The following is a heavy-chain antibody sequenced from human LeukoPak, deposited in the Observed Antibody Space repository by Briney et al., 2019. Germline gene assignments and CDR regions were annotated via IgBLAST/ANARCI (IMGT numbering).Heavy chain of an antibody. CDR2: ISSSGSTT. CDR1: GFIFSNYE. J-gene: IGHJ5*02. Sequence: GGSLRLSCAASGFIFSNYEMKWVRQAPGKGLEWVSYISSSGSTTYYADSVKGRFTISRDNAKNSLSLQMNSLRAEDTAVYYCAGGPLHVVVPAATWFDPWGQGILVTVSS. CDR3: AGGPLHVVVPAATWFDP. V-gene: IGHV3-48*03. D-gene: IGHD2-2*01.